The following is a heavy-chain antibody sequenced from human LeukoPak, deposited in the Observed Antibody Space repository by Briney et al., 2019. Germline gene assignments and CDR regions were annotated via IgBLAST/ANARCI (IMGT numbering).Heavy chain of an antibody. CDR2: INHSGST. Sequence: PSETLSLTCAVYGGSFSGYYWSWIRQPPGKGLEWIGEINHSGSTNYNPSLKSRVTISVDTSKNQFSLKLSSVTAADTAVYYCAKWTEGGAFDSWGQGTMLIVSS. CDR3: AKWTEGGAFDS. CDR1: GGSFSGYY. D-gene: IGHD1-26*01. V-gene: IGHV4-34*01. J-gene: IGHJ3*01.